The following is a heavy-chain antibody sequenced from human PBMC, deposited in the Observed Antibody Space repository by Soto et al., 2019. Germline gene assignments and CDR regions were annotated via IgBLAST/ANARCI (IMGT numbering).Heavy chain of an antibody. CDR3: ARSRRSWGYYYGMDV. CDR1: GGSISSSSYY. Sequence: SETLSLTCTVSGGSISSSSYYWGWIRQPPGKGLEWIGSIYYSGSTYYNPSLKSRVTISVDTSKNQFSLKLSSVTAADTAVYYCARSRRSWGYYYGMDVWGQGTTVTVSS. D-gene: IGHD6-13*01. V-gene: IGHV4-39*01. CDR2: IYYSGST. J-gene: IGHJ6*02.